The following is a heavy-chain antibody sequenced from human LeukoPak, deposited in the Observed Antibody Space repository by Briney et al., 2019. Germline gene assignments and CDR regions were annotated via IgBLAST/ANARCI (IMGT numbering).Heavy chain of an antibody. CDR3: AKGVGITIFGVVNDY. V-gene: IGHV3-23*01. Sequence: GGSLRLSCAASGFTFSSYAMSWVRQAPGKGLEWVSAISGSGGSTYYADSVKGRFTISRDNSKNTLYLQMNSLRAGDTAVYYCAKGVGITIFGVVNDYWGQGTLVTVSS. D-gene: IGHD3-3*01. CDR1: GFTFSSYA. CDR2: ISGSGGST. J-gene: IGHJ4*02.